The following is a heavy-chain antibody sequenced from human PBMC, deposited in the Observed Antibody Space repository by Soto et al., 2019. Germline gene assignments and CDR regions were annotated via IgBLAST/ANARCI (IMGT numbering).Heavy chain of an antibody. Sequence: GGSLRLSCAASGFTFDDYTMHWVRQAPGKGLEWVSLISWDGGSTYYADSVKGRFTISRDNSKNSLYLQMNSLRTEDTALYYCARASGWASYYFDYWGQGTLVTVSS. CDR2: ISWDGGST. V-gene: IGHV3-43*01. J-gene: IGHJ4*02. CDR3: ARASGWASYYFDY. D-gene: IGHD6-19*01. CDR1: GFTFDDYT.